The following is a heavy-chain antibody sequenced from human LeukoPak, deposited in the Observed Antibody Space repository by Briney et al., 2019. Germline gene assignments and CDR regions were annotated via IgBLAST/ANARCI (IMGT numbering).Heavy chain of an antibody. V-gene: IGHV1-18*01. D-gene: IGHD2-2*02. CDR1: GYTFTSYG. CDR2: ISAYNGNT. CDR3: ARDTVVVPAAISGGDYYYGMDV. J-gene: IGHJ6*02. Sequence: ASVKVSCKASGYTFTSYGISWVRQAPGQGLEWMGWISAYNGNTNYAQKLQGRVTMTTDTSTSTAYVELRSLRSDDPAVYYCARDTVVVPAAISGGDYYYGMDVWGQGTTVTVSS.